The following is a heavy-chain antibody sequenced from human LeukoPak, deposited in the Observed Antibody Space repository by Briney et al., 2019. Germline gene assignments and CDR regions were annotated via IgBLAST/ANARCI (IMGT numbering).Heavy chain of an antibody. CDR3: AAEGMDV. CDR2: ISSSSSTI. V-gene: IGHV3-48*01. Sequence: QPGGSLRLSCAASGFTFSSYSMNWVRQAPGKGLEGVSYISSSSSTIYYAVSVKGLFTVSRDNAKNSLYLQMNSLRAEDTAVYYCAAEGMDVWGKGTTVTVSS. CDR1: GFTFSSYS. J-gene: IGHJ6*04.